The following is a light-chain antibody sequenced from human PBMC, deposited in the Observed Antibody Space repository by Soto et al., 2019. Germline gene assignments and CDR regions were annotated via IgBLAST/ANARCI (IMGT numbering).Light chain of an antibody. CDR2: DVS. V-gene: IGLV2-14*03. Sequence: QSVLTHPASVSGSPGQSINISCTGTSSDVGGYNYVSWYQHHPGKAPKLIIYDVSNRPSGVSNPFSGSKSGNTASLTISGLQPEDEADYYCSSYTTSNTRQIVLGTGTKVTVL. J-gene: IGLJ1*01. CDR3: SSYTTSNTRQIV. CDR1: SSDVGGYNY.